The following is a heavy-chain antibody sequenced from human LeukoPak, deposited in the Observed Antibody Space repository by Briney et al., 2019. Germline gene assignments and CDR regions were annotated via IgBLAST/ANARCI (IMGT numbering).Heavy chain of an antibody. J-gene: IGHJ3*02. CDR2: IYYSGST. Sequence: SETLSLTCTVSGGSISSYYWSWIRQPPGKGLEWIGYIYYSGSTNYNPSLKSRVTISVDTSKNQFSLKQSSVTAADTAVYYCARQDTARADAFDIWGQGTMVTVSS. D-gene: IGHD5-18*01. CDR1: GGSISSYY. CDR3: ARQDTARADAFDI. V-gene: IGHV4-59*01.